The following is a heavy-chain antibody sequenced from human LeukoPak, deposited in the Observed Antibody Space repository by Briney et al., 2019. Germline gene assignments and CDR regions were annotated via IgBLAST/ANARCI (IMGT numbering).Heavy chain of an antibody. J-gene: IGHJ4*02. Sequence: KPSETLSLTCSVSGYSIGSGYFWGWIRQPPGKGPEWIATTHHSGATYYNPSLKGRVTLSVDTSKNQVSLKMTSVTAADTAVYYCTREVWGSTFPDYWGQGTLVTVSS. CDR2: THHSGAT. CDR1: GYSIGSGYF. CDR3: TREVWGSTFPDY. D-gene: IGHD7-27*01. V-gene: IGHV4-38-2*02.